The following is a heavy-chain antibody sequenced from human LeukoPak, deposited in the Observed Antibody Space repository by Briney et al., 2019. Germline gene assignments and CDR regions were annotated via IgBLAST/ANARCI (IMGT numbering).Heavy chain of an antibody. V-gene: IGHV1-58*01. CDR1: GFTFTSSA. J-gene: IGHJ6*02. Sequence: SVKVSCKASGFTFTSSAVQWVRQARGQRLEWIGWIVVGSGNTNYAQKFQERVTITRDMSTSTAYMELSGLRSEDTAVYYCAAPAAPYYYYGMDVWGQGTTVTVSS. CDR2: IVVGSGNT. D-gene: IGHD2-2*01. CDR3: AAPAAPYYYYGMDV.